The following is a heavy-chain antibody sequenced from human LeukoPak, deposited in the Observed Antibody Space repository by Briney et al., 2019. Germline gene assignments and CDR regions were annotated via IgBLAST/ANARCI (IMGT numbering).Heavy chain of an antibody. Sequence: SETLSLTCAVYGGSFSGSYRSWIHQPPGKGLEWIGEINHGGSTNYNPSLKSRVTISADTSKNQFSLKLSSVTAADTAVYYCARGDGSGSFLDYWGQGTLVTVSS. CDR2: INHGGST. V-gene: IGHV4-34*01. J-gene: IGHJ4*02. CDR3: ARGDGSGSFLDY. D-gene: IGHD3-10*01. CDR1: GGSFSGSY.